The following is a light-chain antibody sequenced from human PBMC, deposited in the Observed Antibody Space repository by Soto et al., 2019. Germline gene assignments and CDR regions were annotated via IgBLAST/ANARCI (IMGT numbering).Light chain of an antibody. V-gene: IGKV3D-15*01. J-gene: IGKJ4*01. Sequence: EIVMTQSPATLSVSPGERATLSCRASQSVSSSLAWYQQKPGQAPRLLIYGASSRATGIPDRFSGSGSGTDFTLTISSLEPEDFAVYYCQQRSNWLTFGGGTKVDI. CDR2: GAS. CDR3: QQRSNWLT. CDR1: QSVSSS.